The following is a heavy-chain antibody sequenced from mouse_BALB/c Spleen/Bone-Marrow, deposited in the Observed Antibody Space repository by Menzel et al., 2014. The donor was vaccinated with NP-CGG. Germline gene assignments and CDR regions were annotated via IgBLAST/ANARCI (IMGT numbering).Heavy chain of an antibody. Sequence: QVQLKESGPGLVAPSQSLSITCTVSGFSLTSYGVHWVRQPPGKGLEWLGVIWAGGSTNYNSALMSRLSISKDNPKSQVFLKMNSLQTDDTAMYYCARAQLGCFAYWGQGTLVTVSA. CDR1: GFSLTSYG. D-gene: IGHD4-1*02. V-gene: IGHV2-9*02. CDR3: ARAQLGCFAY. CDR2: IWAGGST. J-gene: IGHJ3*01.